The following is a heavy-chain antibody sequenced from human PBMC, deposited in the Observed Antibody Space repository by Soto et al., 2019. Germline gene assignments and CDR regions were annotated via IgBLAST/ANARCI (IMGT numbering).Heavy chain of an antibody. J-gene: IGHJ4*02. V-gene: IGHV1-2*02. Sequence: QVQLVQSGAEVKKPGASVKVSCKTSGYTFAAYYIHWIRQAPGQGLEWMGWINPTSGGTVYAQNFQDRVTMTRDKSISTAYMELRRLNSDDTAVYYCARDPDYGDYWGYVFDSWGQGTPVTVSS. CDR1: GYTFAAYY. CDR3: ARDPDYGDYWGYVFDS. D-gene: IGHD4-17*01. CDR2: INPTSGGT.